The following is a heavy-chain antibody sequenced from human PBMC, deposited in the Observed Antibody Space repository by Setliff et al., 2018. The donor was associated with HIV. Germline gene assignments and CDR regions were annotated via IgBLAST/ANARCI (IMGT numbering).Heavy chain of an antibody. Sequence: SETLSLTCAVSGGSISSDNWWTWVRQPPGKGLEWIGSIYHSGSTYYNPSLKSRVTISADTSKNQFSLKLRSVTAADTAVYYCAGVLSSGYYDGPWGQGTLVTVSS. J-gene: IGHJ5*02. CDR2: IYHSGST. CDR1: GGSISSDNW. V-gene: IGHV4-4*02. CDR3: AGVLSSGYYDGP. D-gene: IGHD3-22*01.